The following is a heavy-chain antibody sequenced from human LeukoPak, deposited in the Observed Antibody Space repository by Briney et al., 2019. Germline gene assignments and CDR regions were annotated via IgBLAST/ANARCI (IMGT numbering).Heavy chain of an antibody. CDR1: GYDFATYW. CDR3: ARLPQDYYYHGMDV. J-gene: IGHJ6*02. CDR2: IYPGDSDT. V-gene: IGHV5-51*01. Sequence: GESLKISCQGSGYDFATYWIGWVRQMPRKSLQWMGKIYPGDSDTKYSPSFQGQVTISADKSIGSAYLQWSSLKSSDTAMYYCARLPQDYYYHGMDVWGQGTTVSVS.